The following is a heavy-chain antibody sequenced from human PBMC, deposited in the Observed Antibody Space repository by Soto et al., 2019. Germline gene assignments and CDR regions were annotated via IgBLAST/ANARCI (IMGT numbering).Heavy chain of an antibody. CDR2: IYSGGST. J-gene: IGHJ4*02. CDR3: ARSWAVAGSYDY. Sequence: EVQLVESGGGLVQPGGSLRLSCAASGFTVSSNYMNWVRQAPGKGLEWVSVIYSGGSTYYADSVKGRFTISRDNSKNKLYLQMNSLRAEDTAVYYCARSWAVAGSYDYWGQGTLVTVSS. V-gene: IGHV3-66*01. D-gene: IGHD6-19*01. CDR1: GFTVSSNY.